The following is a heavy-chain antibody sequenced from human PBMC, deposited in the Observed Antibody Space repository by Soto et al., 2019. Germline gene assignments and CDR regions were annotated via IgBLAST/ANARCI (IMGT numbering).Heavy chain of an antibody. CDR1: GGSISSSSYY. V-gene: IGHV4-39*01. CDR2: IYYSGST. J-gene: IGHJ4*02. Sequence: QLLASGPGLVKPSETLSLTCTVSGGSISSSSYYWGWIRQPPGKGLEWIGSIYYSGSTYYNPSLKSRVTISVDTSKNQFSLKLSSVTAADTAVYYCARVSSSSAYWGQGTLVTVSS. CDR3: ARVSSSSAY. D-gene: IGHD6-6*01.